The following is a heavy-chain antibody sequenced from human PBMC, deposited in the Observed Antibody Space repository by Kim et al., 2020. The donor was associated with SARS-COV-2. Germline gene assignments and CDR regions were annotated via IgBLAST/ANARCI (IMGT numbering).Heavy chain of an antibody. CDR3: ARDSTMIVVGWPLDY. CDR1: GYTFTSYA. J-gene: IGHJ4*02. D-gene: IGHD3-22*01. CDR2: INAGNGNT. Sequence: ASVKVSCKASGYTFTSYAMHWVRQAPGQRLEWMGWINAGNGNTKYSQKFQGRVTITRDTSASTAYMELSSLRSEDTAVYYCARDSTMIVVGWPLDYWGQGTLVTVSS. V-gene: IGHV1-3*01.